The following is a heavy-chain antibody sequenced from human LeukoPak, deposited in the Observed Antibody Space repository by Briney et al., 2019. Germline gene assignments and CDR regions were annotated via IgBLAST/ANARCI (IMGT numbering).Heavy chain of an antibody. CDR2: IFYSGST. Sequence: SETLSLTCTVSGGSISTSNYYWGWIRQPPGKGLEWIGNIFYSGSTYYSPSLKSRVTISLDTSRNQFSLKLNSVTAADTAVYYCARVGGISDYWGQGTLVTVSS. V-gene: IGHV4-39*07. CDR1: GGSISTSNYY. CDR3: ARVGGISDY. J-gene: IGHJ4*02. D-gene: IGHD3-16*01.